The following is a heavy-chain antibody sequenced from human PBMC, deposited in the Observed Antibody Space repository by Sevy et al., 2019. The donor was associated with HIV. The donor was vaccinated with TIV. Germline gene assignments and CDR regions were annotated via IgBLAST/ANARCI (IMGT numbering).Heavy chain of an antibody. CDR2: ITYDGSDI. J-gene: IGHJ4*02. CDR3: GNGAGESDWGGFDY. D-gene: IGHD7-27*01. Sequence: GGSLRLSCEVSGFTFSDYGMHWVRQAPGKGLEWLAVITYDGSDIYYPDSLKGRFTISRDNAKNTLYLQMNSLRPEDTALYYCGNGAGESDWGGFDYWGQGTLVTVSS. CDR1: GFTFSDYG. V-gene: IGHV3-30*03.